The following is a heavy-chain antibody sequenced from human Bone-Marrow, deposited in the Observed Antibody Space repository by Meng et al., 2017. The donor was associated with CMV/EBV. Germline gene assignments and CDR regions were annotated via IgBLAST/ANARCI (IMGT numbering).Heavy chain of an antibody. J-gene: IGHJ6*02. CDR3: ARDQVVGATFYYYGRDV. V-gene: IGHV3-21*01. D-gene: IGHD1-26*01. Sequence: ETLSLTCAASGLDFNTSSMNWVRQAPGKGLEWVSSIDSSGNYIYSADSVKGRFTISRDNRKSSLYLQMNSLRAEDTAVYYCARDQVVGATFYYYGRDVWGQGTTVTFSS. CDR2: IDSSGNYI. CDR1: GLDFNTSS.